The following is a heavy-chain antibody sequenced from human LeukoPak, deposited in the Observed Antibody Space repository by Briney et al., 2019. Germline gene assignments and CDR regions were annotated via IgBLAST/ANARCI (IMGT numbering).Heavy chain of an antibody. CDR2: IYTSGST. V-gene: IGHV4-4*07. CDR1: GGSISSYY. Sequence: PSETLSLTCTVSGGSISSYYWSWIRQPAGKGLEWIGRIYTSGSTNYNPSLKSRVTMSVDTSKNQFSLKLSSVTAADTAVYYCARDRIAAAGDDATRYYYYMDVWGKGTTVTVSS. D-gene: IGHD6-13*01. CDR3: ARDRIAAAGDDATRYYYYMDV. J-gene: IGHJ6*03.